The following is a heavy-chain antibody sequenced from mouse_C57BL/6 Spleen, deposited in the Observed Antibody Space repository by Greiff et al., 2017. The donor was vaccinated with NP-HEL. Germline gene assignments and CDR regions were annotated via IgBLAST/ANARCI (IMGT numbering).Heavy chain of an antibody. Sequence: VQLQQSGAELVKPGASVKISCKASGYAFSSYWMNWVKQRPGKGLEWIGQIYPGDGDTNYNGKFKGKATLTADKSSSTAYMQRSSLTSEDAAVYFCARSCGYSYGAMDYWGQGTSVTVSS. CDR3: ARSCGYSYGAMDY. J-gene: IGHJ4*01. CDR1: GYAFSSYW. D-gene: IGHD2-12*01. V-gene: IGHV1-80*01. CDR2: IYPGDGDT.